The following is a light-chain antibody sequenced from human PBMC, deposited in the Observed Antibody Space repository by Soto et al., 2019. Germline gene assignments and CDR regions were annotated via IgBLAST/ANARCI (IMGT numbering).Light chain of an antibody. CDR3: QQYYSYPQT. V-gene: IGKV1-8*01. Sequence: AIRMTQSPSSFSASTGDRVTITCRASQGISSYLAWYQQKPGKAPKLLIYAASTLQSGVPSRFSGSGSGTDFTLTISCLQSEDFATYYCQQYYSYPQTFGQGTKVYIK. CDR1: QGISSY. J-gene: IGKJ1*01. CDR2: AAS.